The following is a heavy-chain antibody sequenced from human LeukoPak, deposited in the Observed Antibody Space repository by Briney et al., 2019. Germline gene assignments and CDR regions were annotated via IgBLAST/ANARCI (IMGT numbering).Heavy chain of an antibody. Sequence: PSETLSLTCAVYGGSFSDYYWSWIRQPPGKGLEWIGEINHSGSTNYNPSLKSQVTISVDKSTNLFSLNLTSVSAADTAVYYRARDVFPYYGLLPGPNEAFDIWGQGTRVTVSS. CDR3: ARDVFPYYGLLPGPNEAFDI. D-gene: IGHD3-9*01. V-gene: IGHV4-34*01. CDR1: GGSFSDYY. CDR2: INHSGST. J-gene: IGHJ3*02.